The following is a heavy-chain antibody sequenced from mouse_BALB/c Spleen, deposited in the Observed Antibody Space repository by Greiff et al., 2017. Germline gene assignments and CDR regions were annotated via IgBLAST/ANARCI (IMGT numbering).Heavy chain of an antibody. CDR3: ARDGYVAFAY. Sequence: EVQLQESGPGLVKPSQSLSLTCTVTGYSITSDYAWNWIRQFPGNQLEWMGYISYSGSTSYNPSLKSRISITRDTSKNQFFLQLNSVTTEDTATYYCARDGYVAFAYWGQGTLVTVSA. J-gene: IGHJ3*01. CDR2: ISYSGST. D-gene: IGHD2-2*01. V-gene: IGHV3-2*02. CDR1: GYSITSDYA.